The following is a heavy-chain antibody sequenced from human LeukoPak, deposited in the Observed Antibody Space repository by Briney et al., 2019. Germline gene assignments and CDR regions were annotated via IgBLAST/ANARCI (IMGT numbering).Heavy chain of an antibody. D-gene: IGHD2-2*01. J-gene: IGHJ4*02. V-gene: IGHV3-23*01. Sequence: PGGSLRLSCAASGFTFSSYAMSWVRQAPGKGLEWVSAISGSGGSTYYADSVKGRFTISRDNSKNTLYLQMNSLRAVDTAVYCCAKDRAIVVVALDYWGQGTLVTVSS. CDR1: GFTFSSYA. CDR2: ISGSGGST. CDR3: AKDRAIVVVALDY.